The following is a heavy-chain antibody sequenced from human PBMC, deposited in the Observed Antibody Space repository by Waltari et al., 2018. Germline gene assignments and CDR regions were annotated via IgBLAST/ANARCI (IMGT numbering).Heavy chain of an antibody. V-gene: IGHV3-7*01. CDR1: GFTFRSYW. Sequence: EVQLVESGGGLVQPGRSLILSCAASGFTFRSYWMSWVRQAPGKGLEWVANIKQDGSEKYYVDSVKGRFTISRDNAKNSLYLQMNSLRAEDTAVYYCAREQQLLPFDYWGQGTLVTVSS. J-gene: IGHJ4*02. D-gene: IGHD6-13*01. CDR3: AREQQLLPFDY. CDR2: IKQDGSEK.